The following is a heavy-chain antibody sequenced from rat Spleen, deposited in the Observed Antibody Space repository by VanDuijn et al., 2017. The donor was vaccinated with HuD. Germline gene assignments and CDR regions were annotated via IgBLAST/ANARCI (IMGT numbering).Heavy chain of an antibody. V-gene: IGHV5-31*01. CDR3: SRGGATRFDY. Sequence: EVQLVESGGGLVQPGRSLKLSCITSGFTFNYYWMTWIRQAPGKGLEWVASITKDGGSLFYRDSVKGRFTVSRDNEQNILYLQMDSLRSEDTATYYCSRGGATRFDYWGQGVMVTVSS. CDR2: ITKDGGSL. J-gene: IGHJ2*01. D-gene: IGHD1-11*01. CDR1: GFTFNYYW.